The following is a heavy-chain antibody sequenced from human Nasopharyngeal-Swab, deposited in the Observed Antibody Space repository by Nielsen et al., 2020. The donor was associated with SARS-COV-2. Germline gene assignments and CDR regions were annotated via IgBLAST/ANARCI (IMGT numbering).Heavy chain of an antibody. D-gene: IGHD3-10*01. CDR2: ISGSGGST. J-gene: IGHJ3*02. V-gene: IGHV3-23*01. CDR3: AKLSPYYYGSGSSHDAFDI. Sequence: WIRQPPGQGLECVSAISGSGGSTYYADSVKGRFTISRDNSKNTLYLQMNSLRAEDTAVYYCAKLSPYYYGSGSSHDAFDIWGQGTMVTVSS.